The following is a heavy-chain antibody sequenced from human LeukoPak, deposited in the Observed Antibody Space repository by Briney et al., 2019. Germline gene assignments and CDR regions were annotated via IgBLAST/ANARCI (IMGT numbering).Heavy chain of an antibody. J-gene: IGHJ3*02. Sequence: SETLSLTCFVSIGSISSSKWWSWVRQSPVKGLEWIGEIYLYGTTNYNPSLQSRVTISIDKSKNQFSLNLNSVTAADTAVYYCARNSYYDNSGEGAFDIWGQGTMVTVSS. V-gene: IGHV4-4*02. CDR1: IGSISSSKW. CDR3: ARNSYYDNSGEGAFDI. D-gene: IGHD3-22*01. CDR2: IYLYGTT.